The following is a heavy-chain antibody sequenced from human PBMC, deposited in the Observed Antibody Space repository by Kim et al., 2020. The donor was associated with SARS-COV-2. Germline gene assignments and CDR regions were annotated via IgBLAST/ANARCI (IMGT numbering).Heavy chain of an antibody. J-gene: IGHJ4*02. D-gene: IGHD6-19*01. Sequence: HYGESVEGRFTNSRDNSKNTLFLQMSRLRADDTAMYYCVKGGAGYYFDNWGQGTLVTVSS. V-gene: IGHV3-23*01. CDR3: VKGGAGYYFDN.